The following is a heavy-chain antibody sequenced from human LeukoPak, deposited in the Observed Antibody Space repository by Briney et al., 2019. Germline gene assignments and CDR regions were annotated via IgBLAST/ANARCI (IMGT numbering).Heavy chain of an antibody. CDR2: INPNSGGT. Sequence: SVTVSRQASGYTFTRYYMHWVRQAPRQGLEWMGWINPNSGGTNYAQKFQGRVTMTRDTSISTAYMELSRLRSDDTAVYYCASLAPRQWLGDYWGQGTLVTVSS. CDR3: ASLAPRQWLGDY. D-gene: IGHD6-19*01. V-gene: IGHV1-2*02. CDR1: GYTFTRYY. J-gene: IGHJ4*02.